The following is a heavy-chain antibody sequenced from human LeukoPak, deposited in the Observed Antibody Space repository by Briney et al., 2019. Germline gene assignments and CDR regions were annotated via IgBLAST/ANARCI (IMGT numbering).Heavy chain of an antibody. CDR1: GDSISSSNCY. Sequence: SQTLSLTCTVSGDSISSSNCYWGWLRQPPGKGLEWIGSIYFSGGTYYNASLKSRVTISVDTSKNQFSLKLSSVTAADTAVYYCARQTGSGLFSLPGGQGTLVTVSS. CDR3: ARQTGSGLFSLP. D-gene: IGHD3-10*01. V-gene: IGHV4-39*01. J-gene: IGHJ4*02. CDR2: IYFSGGT.